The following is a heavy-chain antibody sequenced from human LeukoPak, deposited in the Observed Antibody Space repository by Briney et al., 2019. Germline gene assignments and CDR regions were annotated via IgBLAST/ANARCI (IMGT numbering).Heavy chain of an antibody. D-gene: IGHD6-19*01. Sequence: PGGSLRLSCAASGFTFSSYAMSWVRQAPGKGLEWVSAISGSGGSTYYADSVKGRFTISRDNSKNTLYLLMNSLRVDDTAVYFCAKRNPHTSGWYEYWGQGTLVTVAS. J-gene: IGHJ4*02. CDR2: ISGSGGST. CDR1: GFTFSSYA. V-gene: IGHV3-23*01. CDR3: AKRNPHTSGWYEY.